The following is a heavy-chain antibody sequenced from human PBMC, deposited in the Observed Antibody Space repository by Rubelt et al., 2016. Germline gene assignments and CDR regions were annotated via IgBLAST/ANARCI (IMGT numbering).Heavy chain of an antibody. CDR1: GFTFSTYD. CDR2: FYSGST. Sequence: VQLLESGGGLVQPGGSLRLSCAASGFTFSTYDMTWVRQAPGKGLEWIGYFYSGSTNYNPSLKSRVSISVDTSKNQLSLKLSSVTAADTAVYYCAKDGASSLWGQGTMVTVSS. V-gene: IGHV4-59*01. J-gene: IGHJ3*01. D-gene: IGHD3-16*01. CDR3: AKDGASSL.